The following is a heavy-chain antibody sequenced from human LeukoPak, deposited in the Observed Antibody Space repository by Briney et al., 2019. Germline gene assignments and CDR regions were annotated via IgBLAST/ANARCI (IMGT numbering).Heavy chain of an antibody. CDR2: ISPYNGNT. J-gene: IGHJ4*02. CDR3: AREWYDFWSGYSTHFERYYFDY. CDR1: GYTFTSYG. D-gene: IGHD3-3*01. V-gene: IGHV1-18*01. Sequence: GASVKVSCKASGYTFTSYGISWVRQAPGQGLEWMGWISPYNGNTNYAQKLQGRVTMTTDTSTSTAYMELRSLRSDDTAVYYCAREWYDFWSGYSTHFERYYFDYWGQGTLVTVSS.